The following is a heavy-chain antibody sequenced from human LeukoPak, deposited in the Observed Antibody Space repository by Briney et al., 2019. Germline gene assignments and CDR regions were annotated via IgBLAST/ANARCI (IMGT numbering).Heavy chain of an antibody. V-gene: IGHV3-7*01. D-gene: IGHD3-22*01. CDR2: IKQDGSEK. CDR1: GFSFSRYW. Sequence: GGSLRLSCAASGFSFSRYWMTWVRQAPGQGLEWVANIKQDGSEKYYVDSVKGRFTIFRDNAKKSLYLQMNSLRVEDTAVYYCASGGYYYDSSGYWYEYWGQGTLVTVSS. J-gene: IGHJ4*02. CDR3: ASGGYYYDSSGYWYEY.